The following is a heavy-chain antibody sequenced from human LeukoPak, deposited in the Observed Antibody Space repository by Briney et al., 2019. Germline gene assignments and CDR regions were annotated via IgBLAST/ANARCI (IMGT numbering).Heavy chain of an antibody. CDR2: IYTSGST. V-gene: IGHV4-4*07. CDR1: GGSISSYY. CDR3: ARGVVATIRGVYYFDY. Sequence: SETLSLTCTVSGGSISSYYWSWIRQPAGKGLEWIGRIYTSGSTNYNPSLKSRVTMSVDTSKNQFSLKLSSVTAADTAVYYCARGVVATIRGVYYFDYWGQGTLVTVSS. D-gene: IGHD5-12*01. J-gene: IGHJ4*02.